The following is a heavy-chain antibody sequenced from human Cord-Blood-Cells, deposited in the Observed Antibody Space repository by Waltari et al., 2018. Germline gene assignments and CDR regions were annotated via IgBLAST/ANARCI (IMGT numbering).Heavy chain of an antibody. J-gene: IGHJ4*02. D-gene: IGHD5-12*01. V-gene: IGHV3-53*01. CDR1: GFTAVSNY. CDR2: IYSGGST. CDR3: ARDWLY. Sequence: EVQLVEFGGGLIQPGGSLSLSLAAPGFTAVSNYMSWVRQAPGKGLEWVSVIYSGGSTYYADSVKGRFTISRDNSKNTLYLQMNSLRAEDTAVYYCARDWLYWGQGTLVTVSS.